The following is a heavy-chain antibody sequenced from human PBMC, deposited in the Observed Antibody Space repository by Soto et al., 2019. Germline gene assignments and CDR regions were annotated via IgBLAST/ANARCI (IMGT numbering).Heavy chain of an antibody. CDR3: ANLPVAGEGGADY. V-gene: IGHV1-69*02. Sequence: QVQLVQSGAEVKKPGSSVKVSCKASGGTFSSYTISWVRQAPGQGLEWMGRIIPILGIANYAQKFQGRVTVTAAKSTSTAYMELSSLRSEGTAVYYCANLPVAGEGGADYWGQGTLVTVSS. CDR1: GGTFSSYT. J-gene: IGHJ4*02. CDR2: IIPILGIA. D-gene: IGHD2-8*02.